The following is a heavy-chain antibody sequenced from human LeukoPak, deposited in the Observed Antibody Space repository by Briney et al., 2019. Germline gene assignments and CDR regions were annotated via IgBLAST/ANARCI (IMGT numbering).Heavy chain of an antibody. CDR2: IKQDGSEK. D-gene: IGHD5-18*01. Sequence: GGSLRLSCAASGFTFSNYWMSWVRQAPGKGLEWVANIKQDGSEKCYVDSVKGRFTISRDNAKNSLYLQMNSLRDEDTAVYYCARDTAMATTRYFDYWGQGTLVTVSS. CDR3: ARDTAMATTRYFDY. J-gene: IGHJ4*02. CDR1: GFTFSNYW. V-gene: IGHV3-7*01.